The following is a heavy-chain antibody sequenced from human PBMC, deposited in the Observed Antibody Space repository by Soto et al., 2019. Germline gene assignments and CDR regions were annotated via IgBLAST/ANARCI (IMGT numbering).Heavy chain of an antibody. CDR2: IFYSGTT. CDR3: AGTWFHFEL. CDR1: GDSITSSTYY. Sequence: WETLSLTCTVSGDSITSSTYYWGWIRQPPGKGLEWIGSIFYSGTTYYNSSLKSRVAISVDTSKNQFSLRLTSVTAADTAVYYCAGTWFHFELWGPGTLVTVSS. J-gene: IGHJ4*02. D-gene: IGHD3-9*01. V-gene: IGHV4-39*01.